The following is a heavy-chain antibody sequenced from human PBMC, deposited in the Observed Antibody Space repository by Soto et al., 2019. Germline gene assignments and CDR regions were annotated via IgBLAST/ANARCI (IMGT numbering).Heavy chain of an antibody. CDR1: GFTFSRHA. CDR2: VSKDGSVK. D-gene: IGHD3-10*01. V-gene: IGHV3-30-3*01. CDR3: VRSRSGEVADYFDL. Sequence: GGSLRLSCEGSGFTFSRHALHWVRQAPGKGLEWVAVVSKDGSVKYWIDSVKGRFTLSRDNSKNTVYLEMNSLRPEDTGVYHSVRSRSGEVADYFDLWGQGTLVTVSS. J-gene: IGHJ4*02.